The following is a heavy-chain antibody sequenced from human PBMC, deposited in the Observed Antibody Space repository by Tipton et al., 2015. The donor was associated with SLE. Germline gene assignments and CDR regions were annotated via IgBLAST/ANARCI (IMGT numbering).Heavy chain of an antibody. V-gene: IGHV3-74*01. CDR2: INGDGTMT. CDR3: VRGDWGSGY. CDR1: GFTFSSYA. D-gene: IGHD7-27*01. Sequence: SLRLSCAASGFTFSSYAMSWVRQAPGKGLVWVSRINGDGTMTNYADSVKGRFTISRDNAKNTLYRQMNSLRAEDTAVYYCVRGDWGSGYWAQGTLVTVSS. J-gene: IGHJ4*02.